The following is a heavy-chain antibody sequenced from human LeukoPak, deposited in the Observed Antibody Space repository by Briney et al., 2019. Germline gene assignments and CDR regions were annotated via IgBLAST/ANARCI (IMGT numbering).Heavy chain of an antibody. CDR2: IWYDGSNK. V-gene: IGHV3-33*08. J-gene: IGHJ4*02. CDR1: GFTFSSYG. CDR3: ARELYSSGWYYFDY. Sequence: GGSRRLSCAASGFTFSSYGMHWVRQAPGKGLEWVAVIWYDGSNKYYADSVKGRFTISRDNSKNTLYLQMNRLRAEDTAVYDCARELYSSGWYYFDYWGQGTLVTVSS. D-gene: IGHD6-19*01.